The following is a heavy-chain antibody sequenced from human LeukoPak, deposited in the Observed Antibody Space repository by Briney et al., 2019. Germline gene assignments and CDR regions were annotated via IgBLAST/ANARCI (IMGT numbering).Heavy chain of an antibody. V-gene: IGHV3-48*03. D-gene: IGHD3-9*01. CDR3: AKDSDGYDILTGYYDY. J-gene: IGHJ4*02. Sequence: GGSLRLSCAASGFTFSSYEMNWVRQAPGKGLEWVSYISSSGSTIYYADSVKGRFTISRDNAKNSLYLQMNSLRAEDTALYYCAKDSDGYDILTGYYDYWGQGTLVTVSS. CDR2: ISSSGSTI. CDR1: GFTFSSYE.